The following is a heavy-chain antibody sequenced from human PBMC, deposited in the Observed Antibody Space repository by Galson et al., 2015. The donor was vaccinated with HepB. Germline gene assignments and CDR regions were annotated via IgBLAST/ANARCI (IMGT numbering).Heavy chain of an antibody. CDR2: IYPGDSDT. CDR3: ARRRYGGNTRRPNWYFDL. J-gene: IGHJ2*01. CDR1: GYSFTSYW. D-gene: IGHD4-23*01. V-gene: IGHV5-51*03. Sequence: QSGAEVKKPGESLKISCKGSGYSFTSYWIGWVRQMPGKGLEWMGIIYPGDSDTRYSPSFQGQVTISADKSISTAYLQWSSLKASDTAMYYCARRRYGGNTRRPNWYFDLWGRGTLVTVSS.